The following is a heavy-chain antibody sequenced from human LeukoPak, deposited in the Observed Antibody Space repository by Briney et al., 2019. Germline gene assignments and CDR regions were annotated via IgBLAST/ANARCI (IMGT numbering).Heavy chain of an antibody. CDR3: ARGGRGYYV. CDR2: MYSSGST. D-gene: IGHD3-10*02. J-gene: IGHJ4*02. Sequence: PSETLSLTCTVSGGSISITSYYWGWIRQPPGKGLEWIGSMYSSGSTYYNPSLKSRVTISVDTSKNQFSLKLSSVTAADTAVYYCARGGRGYYVWGQGTLVTVSS. CDR1: GGSISITSYY. V-gene: IGHV4-39*07.